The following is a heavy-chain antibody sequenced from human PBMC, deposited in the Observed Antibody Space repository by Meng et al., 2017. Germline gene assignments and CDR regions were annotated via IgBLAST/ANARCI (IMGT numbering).Heavy chain of an antibody. Sequence: ASVKVSCKASGYTFTGYYMHWLRQAPGQGLEWMGWINPNSGGTNYAQKFQGRVTMTRDTSISTAYMELSRLSSDDTAVYYCAREKISRVPDAFDIWGQGTMVTVSS. CDR1: GYTFTGYY. D-gene: IGHD2-15*01. CDR3: AREKISRVPDAFDI. CDR2: INPNSGGT. J-gene: IGHJ3*02. V-gene: IGHV1-2*02.